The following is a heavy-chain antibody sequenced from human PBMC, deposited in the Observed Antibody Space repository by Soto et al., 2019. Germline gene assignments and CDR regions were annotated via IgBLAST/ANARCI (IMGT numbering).Heavy chain of an antibody. J-gene: IGHJ6*02. Sequence: ASVKVSCKASGYTFTSYYMHWVRQAPGQGLEWMGIINPSGGSTSYAQKFQGRVTMTRDTSTSTVYMELSSLRSEDTAVYYCARDSTYYDFWSGHRASYGMDVWGQGTTVTVS. D-gene: IGHD3-3*01. CDR3: ARDSTYYDFWSGHRASYGMDV. V-gene: IGHV1-46*01. CDR2: INPSGGST. CDR1: GYTFTSYY.